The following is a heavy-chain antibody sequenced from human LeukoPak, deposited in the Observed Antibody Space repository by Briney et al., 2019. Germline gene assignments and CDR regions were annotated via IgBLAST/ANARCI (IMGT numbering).Heavy chain of an antibody. CDR2: ISSSSSYT. V-gene: IGHV3-11*06. Sequence: GGSLRLSCAASGFTFSDYYMSWIRQAPGKGLEWVSYISSSSSYTNYADSVKGRFTISRDNARNLLYLQMNSLRAEDTAVYYCARDHRYYGSGSRSRVTRNWFDPWGQGTLVTVSS. J-gene: IGHJ5*02. CDR1: GFTFSDYY. CDR3: ARDHRYYGSGSRSRVTRNWFDP. D-gene: IGHD3-10*01.